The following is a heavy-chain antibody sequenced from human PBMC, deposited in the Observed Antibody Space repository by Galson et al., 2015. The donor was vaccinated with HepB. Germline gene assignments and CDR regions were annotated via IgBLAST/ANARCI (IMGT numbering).Heavy chain of an antibody. CDR3: ARGGV. D-gene: IGHD1-26*01. J-gene: IGHJ6*04. V-gene: IGHV3-72*01. Sequence: SLRLSCAASGFIFSNHYMDWVRQAPGKGLEWVVRVRNKASSHTTEYAASVRGRFTISRDDLKNSVYLQMNSLKTEDTALYYCARGGVWGKGTTVTVSS. CDR1: GFIFSNHY. CDR2: VRNKASSHTT.